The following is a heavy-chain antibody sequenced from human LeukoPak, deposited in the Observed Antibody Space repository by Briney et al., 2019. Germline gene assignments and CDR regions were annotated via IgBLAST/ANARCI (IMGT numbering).Heavy chain of an antibody. V-gene: IGHV3-30*02. CDR1: GFTFSSYS. CDR2: IRYDGSNK. CDR3: ARGDSSGYYYRGGIDY. Sequence: PGGSLRLSCAASGFTFSSYSMNWVRQAPGKGLEWVAFIRYDGSNKYYADSVKGRFTISRDNAKNTLYLQMNSLRAEDTAVYYCARGDSSGYYYRGGIDYWGQGTLVTVSS. J-gene: IGHJ4*02. D-gene: IGHD3-22*01.